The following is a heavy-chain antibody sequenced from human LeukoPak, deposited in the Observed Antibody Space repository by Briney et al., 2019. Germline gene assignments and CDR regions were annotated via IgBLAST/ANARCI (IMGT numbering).Heavy chain of an antibody. V-gene: IGHV3-48*04. CDR2: ITSGSTVI. Sequence: GGSLRLSCAASGFTFSHFSMNWVRQAPGEGPEWISYITSGSTVIHYADSVNGRFTISRDNAKNILFLQMNNLRPDDTAVYYCATPGVRHLRQFDWILDCWGQGTLVSVSS. D-gene: IGHD3-9*01. CDR3: ATPGVRHLRQFDWILDC. CDR1: GFTFSHFS. J-gene: IGHJ4*02.